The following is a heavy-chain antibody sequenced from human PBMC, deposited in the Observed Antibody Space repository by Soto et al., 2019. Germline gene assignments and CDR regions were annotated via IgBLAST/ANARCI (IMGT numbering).Heavy chain of an antibody. V-gene: IGHV3-7*01. CDR2: IKQDGSAK. CDR1: GFTFSNYW. J-gene: IGHJ3*02. CDR3: ARDLTYAFDI. Sequence: EVQLVESGGGLVQPGGSLRLSCTASGFTFSNYWMAWVRQAPGKGLEWVANIKQDGSAKYYVDSVMGRFTISRDNAKNSLYLQMNSLRAEDTAVYYCARDLTYAFDIWGQGTMVTVSS. D-gene: IGHD1-20*01.